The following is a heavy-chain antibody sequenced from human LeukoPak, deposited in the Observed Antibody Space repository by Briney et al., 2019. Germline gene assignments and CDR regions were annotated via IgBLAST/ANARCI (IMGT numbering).Heavy chain of an antibody. CDR1: GGSFSGYY. V-gene: IGHV4-34*01. Sequence: WESLSLTRAVYGGSFSGYYWSWIRQPPGKGLEWIGEINHSGSTNYNPSLKSRVTISVDTSKNQFSLKLSSVTAADTAVYYCARDGDYWGRVARWGYWGQGTLVTVSS. J-gene: IGHJ4*02. D-gene: IGHD4-17*01. CDR3: ARDGDYWGRVARWGY. CDR2: INHSGST.